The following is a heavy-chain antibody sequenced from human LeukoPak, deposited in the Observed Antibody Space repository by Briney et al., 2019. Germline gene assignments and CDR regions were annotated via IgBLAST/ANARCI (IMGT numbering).Heavy chain of an antibody. CDR1: GFTVSSNY. V-gene: IGHV3-53*01. D-gene: IGHD2-15*01. Sequence: GGSLRLSCAASGFTVSSNYMSWVRQAPGKGLEWVSIIYSGGSTYYADSVKGRFTISRDNSKNTLYLQMNSLRAEDTAVYYCARDRSCSGGSCYSGNAFDIWGQGTMVTVSS. CDR2: IYSGGST. CDR3: ARDRSCSGGSCYSGNAFDI. J-gene: IGHJ3*02.